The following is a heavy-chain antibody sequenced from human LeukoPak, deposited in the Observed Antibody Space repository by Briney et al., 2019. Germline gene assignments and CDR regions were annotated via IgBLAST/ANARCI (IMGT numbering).Heavy chain of an antibody. J-gene: IGHJ6*03. CDR2: ISGSGGTT. CDR3: AKGGSGYYYYGSGSSYKDYYYMDV. D-gene: IGHD3-10*01. CDR1: GFTFSTYA. V-gene: IGHV3-23*01. Sequence: PGGSLRLSCAASGFTFSTYAMSWVRQAPGKGLEWVSSISGSGGTTYYADSVKGRFTISRDNSKNTLYLQMNSLRAEEPAGYYCAKGGSGYYYYGSGSSYKDYYYMDVWCKGTTVTVSS.